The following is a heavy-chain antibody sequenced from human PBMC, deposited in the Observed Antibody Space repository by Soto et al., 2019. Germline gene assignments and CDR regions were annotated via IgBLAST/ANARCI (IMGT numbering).Heavy chain of an antibody. V-gene: IGHV3-48*02. CDR2: ISRSSTTI. D-gene: IGHD3-22*01. CDR1: GFTFSDYD. J-gene: IGHJ6*02. Sequence: PGGSLRLSCEASGFTFSDYDMNWVRQAPGKGLEWVSYISRSSTTIYYADSVKGRFAISRDNAQNSLYLQMNSLRDEDTAVYYCARDFGYDDVWGQGTTVTVSS. CDR3: ARDFGYDDV.